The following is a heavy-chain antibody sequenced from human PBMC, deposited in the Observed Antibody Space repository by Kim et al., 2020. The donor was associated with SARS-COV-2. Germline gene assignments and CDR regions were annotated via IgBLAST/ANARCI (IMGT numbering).Heavy chain of an antibody. J-gene: IGHJ4*02. CDR2: IIPIFGTA. CDR1: GGTFSSYA. D-gene: IGHD1-26*01. CDR3: ARVSPSFTAPFDY. V-gene: IGHV1-69*13. Sequence: SVKVSCKASGGTFSSYAISWVRQAPGQGLEWMGGIIPIFGTANYAQKFQGRVTITADESTSTAYMELSSLRSEDTAVYYCARVSPSFTAPFDYWGQGTLVTVSS.